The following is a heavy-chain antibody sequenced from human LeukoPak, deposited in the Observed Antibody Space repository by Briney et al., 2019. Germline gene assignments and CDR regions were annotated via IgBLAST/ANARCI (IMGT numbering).Heavy chain of an antibody. Sequence: GASVKVSCKASGYTFTGYYMHWVRQAPGQGREWMGRINPNSGGTNYAQKFQGRVTMTRDTSISTAYMELSRLRSDDTAVYYCATVQSYCSGGSCYSDYDYWGQGTLVTVSS. CDR2: INPNSGGT. J-gene: IGHJ4*02. CDR1: GYTFTGYY. V-gene: IGHV1-2*06. CDR3: ATVQSYCSGGSCYSDYDY. D-gene: IGHD2-15*01.